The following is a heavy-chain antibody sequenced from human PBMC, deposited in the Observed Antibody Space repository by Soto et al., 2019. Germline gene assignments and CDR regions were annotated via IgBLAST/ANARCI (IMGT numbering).Heavy chain of an antibody. V-gene: IGHV4-30-4*01. Sequence: SETLSLTCTVSGGSISSGDYYWSWIRQPLGKGLEWIGYIYYSGSTYYNPSLKSRVTISVDTSKNQFSLKLSSVTAADTAVYYCARTPYYDYVWGSYRRYYFDYWGQGTLVTVSS. CDR3: ARTPYYDYVWGSYRRYYFDY. J-gene: IGHJ4*02. CDR1: GGSISSGDYY. D-gene: IGHD3-16*02. CDR2: IYYSGST.